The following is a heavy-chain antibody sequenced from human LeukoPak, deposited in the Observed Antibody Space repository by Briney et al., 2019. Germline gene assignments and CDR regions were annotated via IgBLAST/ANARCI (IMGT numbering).Heavy chain of an antibody. CDR1: GGSIRDYY. J-gene: IGHJ5*02. D-gene: IGHD3-3*01. CDR3: AREPGVNDFWSSGPLDPRSWLDP. CDR2: IHYSGNT. V-gene: IGHV4-59*01. Sequence: PSETLSLTCTVSGGSIRDYYWSWLRQAPGKGLEWIGYIHYSGNTKYNPPLKSRVTISLDTSKNQLSLKVTSVTAADTAVYYCAREPGVNDFWSSGPLDPRSWLDPWGQGTLVTVSS.